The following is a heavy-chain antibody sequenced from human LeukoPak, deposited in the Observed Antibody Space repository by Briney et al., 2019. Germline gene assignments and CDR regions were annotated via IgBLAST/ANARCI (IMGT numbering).Heavy chain of an antibody. CDR2: ISSSSSTI. CDR1: GFTLSSYS. J-gene: IGHJ3*02. V-gene: IGHV3-48*04. CDR3: AREFTYYDYVWGSYRKEDAFDI. D-gene: IGHD3-16*02. Sequence: GGSLRLSCAASGFTLSSYSMNWVRQAPGKGLEWVSYISSSSSTIYYADSVKGRFTISRDNAKNSLYLQMNSLRAEDTAVYYCAREFTYYDYVWGSYRKEDAFDIWGQGTMVTVSS.